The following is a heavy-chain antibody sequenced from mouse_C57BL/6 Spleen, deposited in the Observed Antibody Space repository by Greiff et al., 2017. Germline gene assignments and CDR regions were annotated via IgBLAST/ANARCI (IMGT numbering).Heavy chain of an antibody. CDR1: GFTFSSYA. CDR3: TRASLSNYYAMDY. V-gene: IGHV5-9-1*02. D-gene: IGHD2-5*01. CDR2: ISSGGDYI. J-gene: IGHJ4*01. Sequence: EVKLVESGEGLVKPGGSLKLSCAASGFTFSSYAMSWVRQTPEKRLEWVAYISSGGDYIYYADTVKGRFTISRDNARNTLDLQMSSLKSEDTAMYYCTRASLSNYYAMDYWGQGTSVTVSS.